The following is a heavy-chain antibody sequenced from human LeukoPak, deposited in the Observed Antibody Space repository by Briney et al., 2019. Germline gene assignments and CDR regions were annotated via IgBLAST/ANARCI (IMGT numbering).Heavy chain of an antibody. Sequence: SETLSLTCTVSGGSISDSRYYWGWVRQPPGQGLQWIGSVYYTGSTYYNSSLKSRATISLDTSKSQFSLELSSVTAADTAVYYCARPNGDYYYALDVWGRGTTVTVSS. V-gene: IGHV4-39*01. D-gene: IGHD4-17*01. CDR1: GGSISDSRYY. CDR2: VYYTGST. J-gene: IGHJ6*02. CDR3: ARPNGDYYYALDV.